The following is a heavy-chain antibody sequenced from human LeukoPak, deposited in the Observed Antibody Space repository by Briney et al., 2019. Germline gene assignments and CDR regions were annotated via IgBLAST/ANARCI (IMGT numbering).Heavy chain of an antibody. CDR1: GGSISSGGYY. CDR2: IYYSGST. V-gene: IGHV4-31*03. CDR3: ARGGYYDILTGFGY. J-gene: IGHJ4*02. Sequence: SQTLSLTCTVSGGSISSGGYYWSWIRQHPGKGLEWIGYIYYSGSTYYNSSLKSRVTISVDTSKNQFSLKLSSVTAADTAVYYCARGGYYDILTGFGYWGQGTLVTVSS. D-gene: IGHD3-9*01.